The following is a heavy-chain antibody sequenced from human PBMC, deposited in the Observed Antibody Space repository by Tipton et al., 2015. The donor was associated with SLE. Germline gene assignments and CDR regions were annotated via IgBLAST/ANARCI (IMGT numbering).Heavy chain of an antibody. D-gene: IGHD3-22*01. CDR1: GASINTGGNY. CDR2: VYYSGST. Sequence: TLSLTCTVSGASINTGGNYWTWIRQHPRQGLEWIGYVYYSGSTDYNPSLKGRLSISLDTSQNQFSLRLTSVTAADTAVYYCARQLVVFSRGYYFDSWGQGALVTVSS. CDR3: ARQLVVFSRGYYFDS. V-gene: IGHV4-31*03. J-gene: IGHJ4*02.